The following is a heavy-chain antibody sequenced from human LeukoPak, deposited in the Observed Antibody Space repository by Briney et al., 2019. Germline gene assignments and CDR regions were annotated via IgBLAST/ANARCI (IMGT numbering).Heavy chain of an antibody. CDR3: AKDLWFGVFDY. CDR2: FTDSGGST. J-gene: IGHJ4*02. CDR1: GFTFSSYA. D-gene: IGHD3-10*01. Sequence: GGSLRLSCAASGFTFSSYAMSWVRQAPGKGLEWVSGFTDSGGSTYYADPAKGRFSISRDNSKNTLYLQMNSLRAEDTAVYYCAKDLWFGVFDYWGQGTLVTVSS. V-gene: IGHV3-23*01.